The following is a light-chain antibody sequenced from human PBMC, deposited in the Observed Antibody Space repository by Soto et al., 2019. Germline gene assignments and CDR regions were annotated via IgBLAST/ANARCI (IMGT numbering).Light chain of an antibody. CDR1: QSVKSSY. V-gene: IGKV3D-20*02. CDR2: GTS. Sequence: SLLTHSPGTLSLSPGERATLPCRAIQSVKSSYLAWYQHKPGQAPRLLIYGTSSRATGIPDRFSGSGSGTDFTLTITSLEPEDFAVYFCHQRYNWPRVTFGQGTRLEIK. J-gene: IGKJ5*01. CDR3: HQRYNWPRVT.